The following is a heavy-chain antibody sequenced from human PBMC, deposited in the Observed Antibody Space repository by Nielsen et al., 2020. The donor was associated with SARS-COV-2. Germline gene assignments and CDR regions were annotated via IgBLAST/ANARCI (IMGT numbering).Heavy chain of an antibody. CDR2: INAGNGNT. Sequence: WVRQAPGQRLEWMGWINAGNGNTKYSQKFQGRVTMTRDTSTSTVYMELSSLRSEDTAVYYCARVSPQPSTYYDFWSGYPRNWFDPWGQGTLVTVSS. D-gene: IGHD3-3*01. V-gene: IGHV1-3*01. CDR3: ARVSPQPSTYYDFWSGYPRNWFDP. J-gene: IGHJ5*02.